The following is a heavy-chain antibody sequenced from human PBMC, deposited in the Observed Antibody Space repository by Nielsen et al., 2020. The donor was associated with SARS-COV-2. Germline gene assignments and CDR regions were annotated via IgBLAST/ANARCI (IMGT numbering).Heavy chain of an antibody. Sequence: ESLKISCAASGFTFSSYAMSWVRQAPGKGLEWVSAISGSGGSTSYADSVKGRFTISRDNSKNTLYLQMNSLRAEDTAVYYCAKDRERYSSSWSHAFDIWGQGTMVTVSS. D-gene: IGHD6-13*01. V-gene: IGHV3-23*01. CDR1: GFTFSSYA. CDR3: AKDRERYSSSWSHAFDI. J-gene: IGHJ3*02. CDR2: ISGSGGST.